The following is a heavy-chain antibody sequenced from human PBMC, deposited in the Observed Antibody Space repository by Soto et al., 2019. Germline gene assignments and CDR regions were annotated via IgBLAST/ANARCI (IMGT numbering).Heavy chain of an antibody. CDR2: IYYSGST. V-gene: IGHV4-31*03. CDR3: ARAGRPLRLGELSLIAFDI. CDR1: GGSISSGGYY. Sequence: SETLSLTCTVSGGSISSGGYYWSWIRQHPGKGLEWIGYIYYSGSTYYNPSLKSRVTISVDTSKNQFSLKLSSVTAADTAVYYCARAGRPLRLGELSLIAFDIWGQGTMVTVSS. D-gene: IGHD3-16*02. J-gene: IGHJ3*02.